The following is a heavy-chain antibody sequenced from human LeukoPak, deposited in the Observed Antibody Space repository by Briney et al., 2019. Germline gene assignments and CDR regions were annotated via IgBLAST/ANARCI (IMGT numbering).Heavy chain of an antibody. CDR2: IWYDGSNK. V-gene: IGHV3-33*01. CDR1: GFTFSSYG. CDR3: ARDAYGYSSSWYYFDY. J-gene: IGHJ4*02. Sequence: PGRSLRLSCAASGFTFSSYGMQWVRQAPGKGLEWVAVIWYDGSNKYYADSAKGRFTISRDNSKNTLYLQMNSQRAEDTAVYYCARDAYGYSSSWYYFDYWGQGTLVTVSS. D-gene: IGHD6-13*01.